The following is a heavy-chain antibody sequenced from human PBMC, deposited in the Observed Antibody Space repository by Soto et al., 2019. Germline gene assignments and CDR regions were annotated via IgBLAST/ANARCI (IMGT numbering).Heavy chain of an antibody. CDR2: ISGSGGST. D-gene: IGHD3-3*01. CDR3: SKDAYDLEAVDI. V-gene: IGHV3-23*01. J-gene: IGHJ3*02. CDR1: GFSFINYG. Sequence: EVQLLESGGGLVQPGGSLRLSCAASGFSFINYGMSWVRQAPGKGPEWVSFISGSGGSTYYADSVKGRFTISRDTSKKMLYLQMSSLRAEDKAVYFCSKDAYDLEAVDIWGQGTVVTVSS.